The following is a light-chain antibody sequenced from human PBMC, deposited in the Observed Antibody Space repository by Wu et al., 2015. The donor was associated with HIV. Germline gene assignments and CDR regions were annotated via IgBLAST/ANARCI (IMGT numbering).Light chain of an antibody. Sequence: GERYTLSCKATEHVGDNYLAWYTTKTWYQSPKLVFMKVTRGPLASLTKFSGAGSGTDFSLTISAVEPEDFAIYFCQQYSSTPITFGPGTRL. CDR3: QQYSSTPIT. J-gene: IGKJ5*01. CDR1: EHVGDNY. CDR2: KVT. V-gene: IGKV3-20*01.